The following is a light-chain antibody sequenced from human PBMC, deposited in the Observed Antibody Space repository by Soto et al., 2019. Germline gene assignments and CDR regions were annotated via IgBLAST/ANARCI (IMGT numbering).Light chain of an antibody. V-gene: IGLV2-8*01. J-gene: IGLJ2*01. Sequence: QSGLTQPPSASGSPGQSVTISCTGTSSDVGGYNSVSWYQQYPGKAPKLMIYEVTKRPAGVPDRFSGSKSGNTASLTVSGLQAEDEADYYCSSHAGIINVVFGGGTKVTVL. CDR2: EVT. CDR3: SSHAGIINVV. CDR1: SSDVGGYNS.